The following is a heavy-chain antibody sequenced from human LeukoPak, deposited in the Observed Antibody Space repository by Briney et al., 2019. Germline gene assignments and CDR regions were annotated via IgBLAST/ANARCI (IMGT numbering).Heavy chain of an antibody. CDR2: ISYDGTDK. Sequence: ARSLRLSCAASGFTFRRFGMYWVRQTPGKGLAWVALISYDGTDKYYADSVRGRFTISRDFSKDTLYLQMNSLRPEDTGVYYCAKGLNPQWLYDAFDVCGQGTMVTVSS. J-gene: IGHJ3*01. V-gene: IGHV3-30*18. CDR1: GFTFRRFG. CDR3: AKGLNPQWLYDAFDV. D-gene: IGHD6-19*01.